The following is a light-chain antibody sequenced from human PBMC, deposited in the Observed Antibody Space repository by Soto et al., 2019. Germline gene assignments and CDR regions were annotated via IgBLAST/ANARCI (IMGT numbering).Light chain of an antibody. V-gene: IGKV1-9*01. CDR1: QGISSY. Sequence: DIQLTQSPSFLSASVGDRVTITCRASQGISSYLAWYQQKPGKAPKLLIYAASTLQRGVPSRFSSSGSGTEFALTISSLQHEDFANYYCQQSYSTPPLTFGGGTKVEIK. J-gene: IGKJ4*01. CDR2: AAS. CDR3: QQSYSTPPLT.